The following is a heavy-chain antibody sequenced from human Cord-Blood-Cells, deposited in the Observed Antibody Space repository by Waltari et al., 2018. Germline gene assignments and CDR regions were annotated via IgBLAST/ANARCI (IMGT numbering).Heavy chain of an antibody. CDR3: ARDFNGGGYFDL. CDR2: ISYDGSNK. Sequence: QVQLVESGGGVVQPGRSLRLSWAASGFTFSSYAMHWVRQAPGKGLEWVAVISYDGSNKYYADSVKGRFTISRDNSKNTLYLQMNSLRAEDTAVYYCARDFNGGGYFDLWGRGTLVTVSS. V-gene: IGHV3-30-3*01. CDR1: GFTFSSYA. D-gene: IGHD2-8*01. J-gene: IGHJ2*01.